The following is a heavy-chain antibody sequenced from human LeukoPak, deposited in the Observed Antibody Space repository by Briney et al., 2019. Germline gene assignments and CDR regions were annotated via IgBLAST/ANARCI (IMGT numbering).Heavy chain of an antibody. D-gene: IGHD2-15*01. J-gene: IGHJ6*03. CDR2: IYYSGST. Sequence: SKTLSLTCTVSGGSISSYYWSWIRQPPGKGLEWIGYIYYSGSTNYNPSLKSRVTISVDTSKNQFSLKLSSVTAADTAVYYCARALRYYYYYMDVWGKGTTVTVSS. CDR3: ARALRYYYYYMDV. V-gene: IGHV4-59*01. CDR1: GGSISSYY.